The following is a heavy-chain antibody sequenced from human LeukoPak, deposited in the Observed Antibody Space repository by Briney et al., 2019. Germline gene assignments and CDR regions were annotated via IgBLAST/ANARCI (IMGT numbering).Heavy chain of an antibody. CDR2: IYHSGST. CDR1: GGSISSGGYS. J-gene: IGHJ4*02. D-gene: IGHD1-1*01. V-gene: IGHV4-30-2*01. CDR3: ARGTGPYYFDY. Sequence: SQTLSLTCAVSGGSISSGGYSWSWIRQPPGKGLEWIGYIYHSGSTYYNPSLKSRVTISVDRSKNQFSLKLSSVTAADTAVYYCARGTGPYYFDYWGQGTLATVSS.